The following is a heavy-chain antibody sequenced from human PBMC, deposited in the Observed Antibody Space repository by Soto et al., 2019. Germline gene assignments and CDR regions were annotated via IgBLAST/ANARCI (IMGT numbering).Heavy chain of an antibody. CDR1: GFTFSNYA. D-gene: IGHD7-27*01. CDR3: AQPTTGDSDY. CDR2: ISGSGGST. Sequence: EVQLLESGGGLVQPGGSLRLACAASGFTFSNYAMSWVRQAPGKGLEWVSGISGSGGSTYYADSVKGRFTISRDNSKNKLYLQMKSLRAEDAAVYYCAQPTTGDSDYWGQGTLVTVSS. V-gene: IGHV3-23*01. J-gene: IGHJ4*02.